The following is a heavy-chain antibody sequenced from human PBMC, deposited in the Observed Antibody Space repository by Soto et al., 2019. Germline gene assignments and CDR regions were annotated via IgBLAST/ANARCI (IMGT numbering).Heavy chain of an antibody. CDR2: IYYSGST. V-gene: IGHV4-59*08. CDR1: GGSISSYY. Sequence: SETLSLTCTVSGGSISSYYWSWIRQPPGKGLEWIGYIYYSGSTNYNPSLKSRVTISVDTSKNQFSLKLSSVTAADTAVYYCARRGGAPYSSSSRLYYYYYYMDVWGKGTTVTVSS. J-gene: IGHJ6*03. D-gene: IGHD6-6*01. CDR3: ARRGGAPYSSSSRLYYYYYYMDV.